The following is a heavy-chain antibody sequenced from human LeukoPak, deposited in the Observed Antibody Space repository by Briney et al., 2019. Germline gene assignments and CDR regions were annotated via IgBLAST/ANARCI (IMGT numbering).Heavy chain of an antibody. Sequence: SETLSLTCTVSGGSVSSGSYYWSWIRQPPGKGLEWIGYIYYSGGTNYNPSLKSRVTISVDTSKNQFSLKLSSMTAADTAVYYCARAGTMMVGYFDYWGQGTLVTVSS. J-gene: IGHJ4*02. CDR2: IYYSGGT. CDR3: ARAGTMMVGYFDY. D-gene: IGHD3-22*01. V-gene: IGHV4-61*01. CDR1: GGSVSSGSYY.